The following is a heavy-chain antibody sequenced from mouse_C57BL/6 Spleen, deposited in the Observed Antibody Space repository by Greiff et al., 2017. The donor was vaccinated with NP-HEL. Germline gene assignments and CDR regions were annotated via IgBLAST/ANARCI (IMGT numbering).Heavy chain of an antibody. CDR3: AREGDYYGSSYVGYAMDY. V-gene: IGHV5-4*01. J-gene: IGHJ4*01. CDR1: GFTFSSYA. CDR2: ISDGGSYT. D-gene: IGHD1-1*01. Sequence: EVKVVESGGGLVKPGGSLKLSCAASGFTFSSYAMSWVRQTPEKRLEWVATISDGGSYTYYPDNVKGRFTISRDNAKNNLYLQMSHLKSEDTAMYYCAREGDYYGSSYVGYAMDYWGQGTSVTVSS.